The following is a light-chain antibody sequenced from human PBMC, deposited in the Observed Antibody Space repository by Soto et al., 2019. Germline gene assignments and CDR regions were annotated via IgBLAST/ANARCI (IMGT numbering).Light chain of an antibody. V-gene: IGKV1-5*01. CDR3: QQYNTYSWT. J-gene: IGKJ1*01. Sequence: DIQMTQSPSTLSASVGDRVTITCRASQSVSNWLAWYQQKPGKAPKLLIYDASSLESGVPSSFSGSGSGTEVTLTISSLQPGDFATYYCQQYNTYSWTFGQGTKVEIK. CDR2: DAS. CDR1: QSVSNW.